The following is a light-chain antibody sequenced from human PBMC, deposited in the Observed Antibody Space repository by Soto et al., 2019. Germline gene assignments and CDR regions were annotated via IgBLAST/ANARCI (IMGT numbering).Light chain of an antibody. CDR2: KAS. V-gene: IGKV1-5*03. CDR1: QSIGSW. CDR3: HQYNSYRA. Sequence: DIQMTQSPSTLSASVGDRVTITCRASQSIGSWLAWHQQKPGKAPKLLIYKASTLESGVPSRFSGSGSGTEFTLTISSLQPDDFATYYCHQYNSYRAFGQGTKVEI. J-gene: IGKJ1*01.